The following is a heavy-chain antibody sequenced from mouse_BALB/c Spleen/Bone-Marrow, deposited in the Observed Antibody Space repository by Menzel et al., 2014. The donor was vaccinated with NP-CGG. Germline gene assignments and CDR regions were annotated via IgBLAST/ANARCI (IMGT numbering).Heavy chain of an antibody. CDR3: ATGTY. CDR2: ILPGSGST. CDR1: GYTFSSSW. V-gene: IGHV1-9*01. D-gene: IGHD4-1*01. Sequence: QVQLQQPGAELMKPGASVKISCKATGYTFSSSWIEWVNQRPGHGLEWIGEILPGSGSTNYNEKFKGKATFTADTSSNTAYMQLSSLTSEDFAVYYCATGTYWGQGTTLTVSS. J-gene: IGHJ2*01.